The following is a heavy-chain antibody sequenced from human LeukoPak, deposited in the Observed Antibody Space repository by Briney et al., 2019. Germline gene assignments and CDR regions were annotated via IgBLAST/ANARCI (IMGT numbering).Heavy chain of an antibody. D-gene: IGHD2-2*01. CDR3: AGHRYCSSTSCLDY. J-gene: IGHJ4*02. Sequence: SETLSLTCTVSGGSISSSSYYWGWIRQPPGKGLEWIGSIYYSGSTYYNPSLKSRVTISVDTSKNQFSQKLSSVTAADTAVYYCAGHRYCSSTSCLDYWGQGTLVTVSS. CDR1: GGSISSSSYY. V-gene: IGHV4-39*01. CDR2: IYYSGST.